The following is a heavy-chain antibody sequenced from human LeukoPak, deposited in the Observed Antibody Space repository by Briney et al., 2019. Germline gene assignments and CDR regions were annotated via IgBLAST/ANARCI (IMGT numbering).Heavy chain of an antibody. CDR3: AREAGEAFDI. CDR2: ISSSSSSI. J-gene: IGHJ3*02. D-gene: IGHD3-10*01. Sequence: GGSLRLSCAASGYTFSTYTLNWVRQAPGKGLEWVSCISSSSSSIYYADSVKGRFTISRDNAKNSVYLQMNSLRAEDTAVYYCAREAGEAFDIWGQGTMVTVSS. CDR1: GYTFSTYT. V-gene: IGHV3-21*01.